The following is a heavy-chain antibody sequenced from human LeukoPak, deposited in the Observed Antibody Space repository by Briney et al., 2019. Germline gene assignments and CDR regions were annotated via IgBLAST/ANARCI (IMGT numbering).Heavy chain of an antibody. V-gene: IGHV4-39*01. CDR3: ARRVWSVGATTKGLFDY. CDR2: IYYSGST. J-gene: IGHJ4*02. Sequence: SETLSLTCTVSGGSISSSSYYWGWIRQPPGKGLEWIGSIYYSGSTYYNPSLKSRVTIPVDTSKNQFSLKLSSVTAADTAVYYCARRVWSVGATTKGLFDYWGQGTLVTVSS. CDR1: GGSISSSSYY. D-gene: IGHD1-26*01.